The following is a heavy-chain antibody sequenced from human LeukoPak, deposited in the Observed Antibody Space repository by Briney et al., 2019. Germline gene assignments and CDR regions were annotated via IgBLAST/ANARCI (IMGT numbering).Heavy chain of an antibody. Sequence: SGGSLRLSCAASGFTFSDYYMSWIRQAPGKGLEWVSYISSSGSTIYYADSVKGRFTISRDSAKNSLYLQMNSLRAEDTAVYYCARIPIVGAHIDYWGQGTLVTVSS. CDR2: ISSSGSTI. J-gene: IGHJ4*02. CDR3: ARIPIVGAHIDY. V-gene: IGHV3-11*01. CDR1: GFTFSDYY. D-gene: IGHD1-26*01.